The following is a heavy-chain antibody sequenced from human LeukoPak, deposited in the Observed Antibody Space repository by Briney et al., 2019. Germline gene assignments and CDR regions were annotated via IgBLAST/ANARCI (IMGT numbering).Heavy chain of an antibody. CDR2: ISASSYLT. Sequence: PGGSLRLSCAASGFTFSSYAMSWVRQAPGKGLEWVSSISASSYLTYYAVSVKGRFTISRDTSKNTVSLHMDSLRAEDTAQYYCAKDLYGSGTFSPDFWGQGTLVAVSS. V-gene: IGHV3-23*01. J-gene: IGHJ4*02. CDR1: GFTFSSYA. CDR3: AKDLYGSGTFSPDF. D-gene: IGHD3-10*01.